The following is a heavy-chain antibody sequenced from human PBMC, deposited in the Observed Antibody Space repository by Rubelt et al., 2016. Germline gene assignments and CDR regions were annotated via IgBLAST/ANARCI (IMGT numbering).Heavy chain of an antibody. V-gene: IGHV3-30*03. J-gene: IGHJ4*02. CDR2: ISYDGSNK. CDR3: AYQVLYRSLGYYFDY. Sequence: QVQLVESGGGVVQPGASLRLSCAASGFTFSNYGMHWVRQVPGKGLEWVAVISYDGSNKDFADSVKGRFTISRDNSKNTLYLQMNSLGPGVTALYYCAYQVLYRSLGYYFDYWGQGTPVTVSS. CDR1: GFTFSNYG. D-gene: IGHD2-2*02.